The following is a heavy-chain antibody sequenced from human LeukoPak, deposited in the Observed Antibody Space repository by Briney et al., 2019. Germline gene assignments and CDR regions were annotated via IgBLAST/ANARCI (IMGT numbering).Heavy chain of an antibody. J-gene: IGHJ5*02. CDR3: GIRQSGLLGISAAGYGWGYAP. D-gene: IGHD6-13*01. V-gene: IGHV3-48*03. CDR1: GFTSNTYK. Sequence: GGSLRLSCGASGFTSNTYKVIWVRQAPGRGLQWISHISSSGNSTHYTDSVKGRFTIPRDNAKKSVILQMNSLRVEDTAVYYCGIRQSGLLGISAAGYGWGYAPGGQGTLVTVSS. CDR2: ISSSGNST.